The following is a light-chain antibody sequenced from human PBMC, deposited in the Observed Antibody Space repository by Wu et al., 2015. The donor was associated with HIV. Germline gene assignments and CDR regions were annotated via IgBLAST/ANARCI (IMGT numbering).Light chain of an antibody. J-gene: IGKJ5*01. CDR2: GAS. CDR3: QQYDRSPAIT. CDR1: QSVGSTY. Sequence: EIVLTQSPGTLSLSPGERATLSCRASQSVGSTYLAWYQQKPGQAPRLPIYGASNRATGIPDRFSGSGSGTDFTLTISRLEPEDFAVYYCQQYDRSPAITFGQGTRLEIK. V-gene: IGKV3-20*01.